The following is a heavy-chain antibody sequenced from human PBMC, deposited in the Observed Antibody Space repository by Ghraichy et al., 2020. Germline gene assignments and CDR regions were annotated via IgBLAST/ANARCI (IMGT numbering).Heavy chain of an antibody. Sequence: GGSLRLSCAASRNIFKDYGFHWIRRAPGKALARISGFHWSGVQKDYVDSVKGRFTISRDNAKNSIYLQMDSLGVADTALYFCARRSGERWELPVSDWYFDLWGRGTPVTVSS. CDR1: RNIFKDYG. CDR3: ARRSGERWELPVSDWYFDL. CDR2: FHWSGVQK. D-gene: IGHD1-26*01. J-gene: IGHJ2*01. V-gene: IGHV3-9*01.